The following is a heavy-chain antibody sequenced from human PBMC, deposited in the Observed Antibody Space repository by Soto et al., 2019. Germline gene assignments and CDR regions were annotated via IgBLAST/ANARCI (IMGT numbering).Heavy chain of an antibody. CDR1: GVTFTRQD. V-gene: IGHV1-69*13. CDR2: IIPIFGTP. J-gene: IGHJ4*02. Sequence: GASVKVSFKASGVTFTRQDMRWVRQAPGQGLEWMGGIIPIFGTPQYAEKFQDRVTITADESTSTAYMELSSLTSEDTAVYYCATNEGRDGYSFDYWGQGTLVTVS. CDR3: ATNEGRDGYSFDY. D-gene: IGHD5-12*01.